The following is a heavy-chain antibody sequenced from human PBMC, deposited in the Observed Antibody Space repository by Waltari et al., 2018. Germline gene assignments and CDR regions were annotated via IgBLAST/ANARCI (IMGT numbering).Heavy chain of an antibody. CDR1: GGTFSSYA. CDR3: ARFGGDNGYSYYYYMDV. D-gene: IGHD5-12*01. CDR2: VIPILNLV. J-gene: IGHJ6*03. V-gene: IGHV1-69*04. Sequence: QVQVVQSGDEVKESGSSVKVSCKAVGGTFSSYAITWVRQAPGQGLEWMGGVIPILNLVKYAQNFQGRVTITADESTKIAYMELRSLRSEDTAVYYCARFGGDNGYSYYYYMDVWGNGTTVTVSS.